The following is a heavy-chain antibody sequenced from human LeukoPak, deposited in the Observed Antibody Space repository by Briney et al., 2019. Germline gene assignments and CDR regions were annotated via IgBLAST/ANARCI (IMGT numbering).Heavy chain of an antibody. CDR2: ISWNSGSI. CDR3: AKGDFTINDWFDP. Sequence: GGSLRLSCAASGFTFDDYAMHWVRQAPGKGLEWVSGISWNSGSIGYADSVKGRFTISRDNAKNSLYLQMNSLRAEDTALYYCAKGDFTINDWFDPWGQGTLVTVSS. J-gene: IGHJ5*02. CDR1: GFTFDDYA. V-gene: IGHV3-9*01. D-gene: IGHD3-10*01.